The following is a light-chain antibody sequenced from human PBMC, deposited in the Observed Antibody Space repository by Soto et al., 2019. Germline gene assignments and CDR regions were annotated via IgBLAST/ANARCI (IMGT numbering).Light chain of an antibody. J-gene: IGKJ2*01. V-gene: IGKV3-11*01. Sequence: EIVLTQSPATLSLSPGERATLSCRASQSVSSYLAWYQQKPGQAPRLLIYDASNRATGIPARFSGSGSGTAITRTISSLETEDFAVYYCPQRSNWYTFGQGTKLESK. CDR2: DAS. CDR3: PQRSNWYT. CDR1: QSVSSY.